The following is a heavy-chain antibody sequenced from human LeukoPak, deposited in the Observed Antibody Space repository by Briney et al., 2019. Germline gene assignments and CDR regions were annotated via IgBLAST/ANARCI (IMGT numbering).Heavy chain of an antibody. CDR1: GGTFINHI. J-gene: IGHJ5*02. CDR3: ARGDCSSTSCYRGNWFDP. CDR2: IIPIFGTA. Sequence: GASVKVSCKFSGGTFINHIISWVRQAPGQGLEWMGGIIPIFGTANYAQKFQGRVTITTDESTSTAYMELSSLRSEDTAVYYCARGDCSSTSCYRGNWFDPWGQGTLVTVSS. D-gene: IGHD2-2*01. V-gene: IGHV1-69*05.